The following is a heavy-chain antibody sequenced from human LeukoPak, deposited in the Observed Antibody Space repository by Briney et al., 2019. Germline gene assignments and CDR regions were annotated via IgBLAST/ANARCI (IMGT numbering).Heavy chain of an antibody. Sequence: GGSLGLSCAASGFTVSSNYMSWVRQAPGKGLEWVSVIYSGGSTYYADSVKGRFTISRHNSKNTLYLQMNSLRAEDTAVYYCAKSRQWLVRALRSFDYWGHGTLVTASS. CDR2: IYSGGST. D-gene: IGHD6-19*01. CDR3: AKSRQWLVRALRSFDY. J-gene: IGHJ4*01. CDR1: GFTVSSNY. V-gene: IGHV3-53*01.